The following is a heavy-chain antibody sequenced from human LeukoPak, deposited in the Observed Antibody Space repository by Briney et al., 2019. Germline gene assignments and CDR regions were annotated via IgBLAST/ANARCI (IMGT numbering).Heavy chain of an antibody. J-gene: IGHJ6*03. D-gene: IGHD3-22*01. V-gene: IGHV4-59*12. Sequence: SETLSLTCTVSGGSISGYYWSWIRQPPGKGLEWIGYIYYSGSTNYNPSLRSRLTISVDTSKNQFSLKLSSVTAADTAVYYCAREVNYYYYMDVWGKGTTVTVSS. CDR1: GGSISGYY. CDR3: AREVNYYYYMDV. CDR2: IYYSGST.